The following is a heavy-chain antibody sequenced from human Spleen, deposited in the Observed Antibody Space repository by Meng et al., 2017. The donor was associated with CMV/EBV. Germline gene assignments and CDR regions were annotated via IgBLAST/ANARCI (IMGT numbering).Heavy chain of an antibody. Sequence: ASVKVSCKASGYTFTDSYMHWVRQAPGQGLEWMGWINPNSGGTNYAQKFQGRVTMTRDTSISTAYMELSRLRSDDTAVYYCARGGRYYGSGSYYNVGWFDPWGQGTLVTVSS. J-gene: IGHJ5*02. D-gene: IGHD3-10*01. V-gene: IGHV1-2*02. CDR2: INPNSGGT. CDR3: ARGGRYYGSGSYYNVGWFDP. CDR1: GYTFTDSY.